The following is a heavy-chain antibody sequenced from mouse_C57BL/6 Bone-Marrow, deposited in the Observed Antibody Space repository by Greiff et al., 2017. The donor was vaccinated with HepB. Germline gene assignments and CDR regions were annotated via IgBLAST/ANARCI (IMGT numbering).Heavy chain of an antibody. CDR3: AREHYGSRTFDY. J-gene: IGHJ2*01. Sequence: QVQLKESGAELVRPGTSVKMSCKASGYTFTNYWIGWAKQRPGHGLEWIGDIYPGGGYTNYNEKFKGKATLTADKSSSTAYMQFSSLTSEDSAIYYCAREHYGSRTFDYWGQGTTLTVSS. V-gene: IGHV1-63*01. CDR1: GYTFTNYW. CDR2: IYPGGGYT. D-gene: IGHD1-1*01.